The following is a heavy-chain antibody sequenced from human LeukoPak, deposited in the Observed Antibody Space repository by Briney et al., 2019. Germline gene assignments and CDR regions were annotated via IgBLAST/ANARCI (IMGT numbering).Heavy chain of an antibody. D-gene: IGHD2-2*02. CDR3: ARDLVGYCSSTSCYKGHDAFDI. CDR2: IWYDGSNK. V-gene: IGHV3-33*01. J-gene: IGHJ3*02. Sequence: GRSLRLSCAASGFTFSSYGMHWVRQAPGKGLEWVAVIWYDGSNKYYADSVKGRFTISRDNAKNSLYLQMNSLRAEDTAVYYCARDLVGYCSSTSCYKGHDAFDIWGQGTMVTVSS. CDR1: GFTFSSYG.